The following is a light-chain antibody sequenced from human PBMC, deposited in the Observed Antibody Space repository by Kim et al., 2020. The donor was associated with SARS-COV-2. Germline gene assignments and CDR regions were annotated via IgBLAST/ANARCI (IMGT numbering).Light chain of an antibody. V-gene: IGLV2-14*04. J-gene: IGLJ1*01. CDR3: ASYTSSSTLLV. Sequence: QSITSPCTGTASDVGDYNYVSWYQQHPGRAPKFLIYDVTERPSGVSIRFSGSKSGNTASLTISGLQAEDEADYYCASYTSSSTLLVFGTGTKVTVL. CDR2: DVT. CDR1: ASDVGDYNY.